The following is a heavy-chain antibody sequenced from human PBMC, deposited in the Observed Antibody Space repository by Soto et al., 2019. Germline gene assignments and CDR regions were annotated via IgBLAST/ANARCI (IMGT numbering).Heavy chain of an antibody. CDR3: ARQVRGKGIVVVPAAMPPYMDV. D-gene: IGHD2-2*01. CDR1: GGSISSYY. CDR2: IYYSGST. V-gene: IGHV4-59*08. J-gene: IGHJ6*03. Sequence: SETLSLTCTVSGGSISSYYWSWIRQPPGKGLEWIGYIYYSGSTNYNPSLKSRVTISVDTSKNQFSLKLSSVTAADTAVYYCARQVRGKGIVVVPAAMPPYMDVWGKGTTVTVSS.